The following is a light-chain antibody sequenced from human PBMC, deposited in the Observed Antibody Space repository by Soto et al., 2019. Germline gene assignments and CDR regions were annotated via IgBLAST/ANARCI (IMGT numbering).Light chain of an antibody. CDR1: SSDVGGYNY. V-gene: IGLV2-14*01. J-gene: IGLJ1*01. CDR2: DVS. CDR3: SSYTSSSTYV. Sequence: QSALTQPASVSGSPGQSITISCTGTSSDVGGYNYVSWYQQHPGKAPKLMIYDVSNRPSGVSNRFSGSKSGNTASLTISGFLAEEEADYYCSSYTSSSTYVFGTGTKVTVL.